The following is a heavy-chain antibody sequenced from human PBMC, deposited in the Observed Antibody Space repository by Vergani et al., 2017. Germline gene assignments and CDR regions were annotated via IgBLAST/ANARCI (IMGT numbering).Heavy chain of an antibody. V-gene: IGHV4-59*12. CDR1: GGSISSYY. Sequence: QVQLQESGPGLVKPSETLSLTCTVSGGSISSYYWSWIRQPPGKGLEWIGYIYYSGSTNYNPSLKSRVTISVDTSKNQFSLKLSSLTAADTAVYYWARDSALYGSGSYYMMGIFDDWGQGTLVTVSS. CDR2: IYYSGST. CDR3: ARDSALYGSGSYYMMGIFDD. D-gene: IGHD3-10*01. J-gene: IGHJ4*02.